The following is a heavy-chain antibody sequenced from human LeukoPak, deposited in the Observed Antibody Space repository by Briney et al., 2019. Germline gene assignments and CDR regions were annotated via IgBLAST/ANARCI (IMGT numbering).Heavy chain of an antibody. D-gene: IGHD1-7*01. V-gene: IGHV3-30*02. CDR2: IRSDGSDK. CDR1: GFNFSTYG. J-gene: IGHJ4*02. Sequence: GGSLGLSCAASGFNFSTYGMYWVRQAPGKGLERVAFIRSDGSDKYYADSVKGRFTISRDNSKNTLYLQMNSLRAEDTAIYYCAREVGNYGPWDWGQGTLVTVSS. CDR3: AREVGNYGPWD.